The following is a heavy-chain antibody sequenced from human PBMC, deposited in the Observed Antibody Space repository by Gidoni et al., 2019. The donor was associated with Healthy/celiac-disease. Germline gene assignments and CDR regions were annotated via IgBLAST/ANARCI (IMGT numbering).Heavy chain of an antibody. Sequence: SRVTISVDTSKNQFSLKLSSVTAADTAVYYCARRGGQRPFDYWGQGTLVTVSS. V-gene: IGHV4-39*01. J-gene: IGHJ4*02. CDR3: ARRGGQRPFDY.